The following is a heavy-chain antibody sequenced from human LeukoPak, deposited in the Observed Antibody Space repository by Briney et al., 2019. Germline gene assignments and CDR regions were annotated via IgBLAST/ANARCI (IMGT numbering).Heavy chain of an antibody. J-gene: IGHJ3*02. CDR1: GYTFTSYD. CDR3: ARALAMVSGWYYNDAFDI. Sequence: ASVKVSCKASGYTFTSYDINWVRQATGQGLEWMGWMNPNSGNTGYAQKFQGRVTMTRNTSISTAYMELSSLRSEDTAVYYCARALAMVSGWYYNDAFDIWGQGTMVTVSS. CDR2: MNPNSGNT. V-gene: IGHV1-8*01. D-gene: IGHD6-19*01.